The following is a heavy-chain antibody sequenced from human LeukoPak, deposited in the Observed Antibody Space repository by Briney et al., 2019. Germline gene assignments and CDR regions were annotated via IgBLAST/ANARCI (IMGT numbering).Heavy chain of an antibody. Sequence: PSETLSLTCAVSGGSISSSNWWSWVRQPPWKGLEWIGEIYHSGSTNYNPSLKSRVTISVDKSKNQFSLKLSSVTAADTAVYYCARDPYCSSTSCSWGGDYWGQGTLVTVSS. CDR1: GGSISSSNW. V-gene: IGHV4-4*02. CDR3: ARDPYCSSTSCSWGGDY. J-gene: IGHJ4*02. CDR2: IYHSGST. D-gene: IGHD2-2*01.